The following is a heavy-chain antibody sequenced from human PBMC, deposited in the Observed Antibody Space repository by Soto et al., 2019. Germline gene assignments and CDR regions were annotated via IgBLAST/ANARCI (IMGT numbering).Heavy chain of an antibody. Sequence: GGSLRLSCAASGFTFSSYAMSWVRQAPGKGLEWVSAISGSGGSTYYADSVKGRFTISRDNSKNTLYLQMNSLRAEDTAVYYCTEQLFHSYGYRPTDYWGQGTLVTVSS. D-gene: IGHD5-18*01. J-gene: IGHJ4*02. CDR3: TEQLFHSYGYRPTDY. V-gene: IGHV3-23*01. CDR2: ISGSGGST. CDR1: GFTFSSYA.